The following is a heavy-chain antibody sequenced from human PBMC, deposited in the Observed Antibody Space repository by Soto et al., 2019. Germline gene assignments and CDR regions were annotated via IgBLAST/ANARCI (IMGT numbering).Heavy chain of an antibody. CDR3: AKEKYCTCGVCSHYFVY. CDR1: GFTFSSYA. CDR2: ISGSGGST. J-gene: IGHJ4*02. V-gene: IGHV3-23*01. D-gene: IGHD2-8*02. Sequence: PGGSLRLSCAASGFTFSSYAMSWVRQAPGKGLEWVSAISGSGGSTYYADSVKGRFTISRDNSKNTLYLQMNSLRAEDTAVYYCAKEKYCTCGVCSHYFVYWGQGTLVTVSS.